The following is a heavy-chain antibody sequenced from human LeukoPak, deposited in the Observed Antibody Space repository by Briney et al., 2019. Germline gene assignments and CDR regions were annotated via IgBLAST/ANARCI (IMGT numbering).Heavy chain of an antibody. CDR2: VSGSGGST. V-gene: IGHV3-23*01. D-gene: IGHD6-19*01. J-gene: IGHJ5*02. CDR3: AKEIDSSGWYEGVGNWFDP. CDR1: GFTFSSYA. Sequence: GGSLRLSCAASGFTFSSYAMSWVRQDPGKGLEWVSAVSGSGGSTYYADSVKGRFTISRDNSKNTLYLQMKSLRAEDTAVYYCAKEIDSSGWYEGVGNWFDPWGQGTLVTVSS.